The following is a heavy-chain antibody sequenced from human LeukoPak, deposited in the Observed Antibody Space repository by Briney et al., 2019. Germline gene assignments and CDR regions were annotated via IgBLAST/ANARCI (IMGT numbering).Heavy chain of an antibody. J-gene: IGHJ1*01. V-gene: IGHV3-23*01. D-gene: IGHD3-22*01. Sequence: GGSLRLSCAASGFTFSSYAMSWVRQAPGKGLEWVSAITGSGDSTYYADSVKGRFTISRDNSKNTLYLQMNSLRAEDTAVYYCAKAGDSRPLSLFQHWGQGTLVTVSS. CDR2: ITGSGDST. CDR1: GFTFSSYA. CDR3: AKAGDSRPLSLFQH.